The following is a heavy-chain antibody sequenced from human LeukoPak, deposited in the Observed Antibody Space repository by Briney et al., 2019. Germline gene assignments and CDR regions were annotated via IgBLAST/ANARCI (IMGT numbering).Heavy chain of an antibody. CDR3: VRVRMNIYGFDY. V-gene: IGHV3-74*01. Sequence: GGSLRLSCAASGFTFSIYWMHWVRQVPGKGLVWVSHLNSDGSSSNYADSVKGQFTISRDNAKNTLYLQMNSLRAEDTAVYYCVRVRMNIYGFDYWGQGTLVTVSS. J-gene: IGHJ4*02. D-gene: IGHD5-18*01. CDR1: GFTFSIYW. CDR2: LNSDGSSS.